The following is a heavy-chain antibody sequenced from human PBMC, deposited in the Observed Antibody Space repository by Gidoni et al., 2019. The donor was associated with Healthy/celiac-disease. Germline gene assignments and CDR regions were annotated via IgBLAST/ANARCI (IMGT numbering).Heavy chain of an antibody. Sequence: QVQLVESGGGVVQPGRSLRLSCAASGFTFSSYAMHWVRQAPGKGLEWVAVISYDGSNKYYADSVKGRFTISRDNSKNTLYLQMNSLRAEDTAVYYCARDLDTAMVSGGQGTLVTVSS. CDR2: ISYDGSNK. CDR1: GFTFSSYA. CDR3: ARDLDTAMVS. V-gene: IGHV3-30-3*01. J-gene: IGHJ4*02. D-gene: IGHD5-18*01.